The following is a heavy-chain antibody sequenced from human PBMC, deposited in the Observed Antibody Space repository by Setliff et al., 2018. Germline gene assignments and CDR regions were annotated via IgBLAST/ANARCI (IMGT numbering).Heavy chain of an antibody. D-gene: IGHD3-10*01. CDR3: VRDWASGDDH. CDR1: GFTFDDYA. CDR2: IHQDGSER. J-gene: IGHJ4*02. V-gene: IGHV3-7*01. Sequence: PGGSLRLSCAASGFTFDDYAMHWVRQAPGKGLEWVANIHQDGSERHYVDSVKGRFTISRDNAKNSLFLQMNILEVEDTAVYYCVRDWASGDDHWGRGTLVTVSS.